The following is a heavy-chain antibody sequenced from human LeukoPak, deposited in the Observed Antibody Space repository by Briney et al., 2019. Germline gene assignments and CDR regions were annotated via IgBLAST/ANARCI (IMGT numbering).Heavy chain of an antibody. CDR2: IYHSGST. CDR3: ARGSTTGTTSYFDP. CDR1: GGSISSYY. V-gene: IGHV4-38-2*02. J-gene: IGHJ5*02. Sequence: SETLSLTCTVSGGSISSYYWGWFRQPPGKGLEWIGSIYHSGSTYYNLSFKSRVTISLNTSKYYFSLKLNSVTAADTAVYYCARGSTTGTTSYFDPWGQGTLVTVSS. D-gene: IGHD1-1*01.